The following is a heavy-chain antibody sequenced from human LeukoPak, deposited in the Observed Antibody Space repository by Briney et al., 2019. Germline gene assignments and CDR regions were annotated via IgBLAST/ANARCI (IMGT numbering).Heavy chain of an antibody. Sequence: TGGSLRLSCAASGFIFSNDAMHWVRQAPGKGLEWVAFIWFDGSNKHYADSVKGRFTISRDNSKNTLYLQMNSLRAEDTAVYYCARDVRFRTQTDAFDIWGQGTMVTVSS. D-gene: IGHD3-3*01. CDR2: IWFDGSNK. CDR1: GFIFSNDA. J-gene: IGHJ3*02. CDR3: ARDVRFRTQTDAFDI. V-gene: IGHV3-30*02.